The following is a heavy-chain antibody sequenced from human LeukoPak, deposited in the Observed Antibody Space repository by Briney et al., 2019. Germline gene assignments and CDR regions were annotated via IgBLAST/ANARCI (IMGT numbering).Heavy chain of an antibody. Sequence: GRSLRLSCAASGFTFSSYGMHWVRQAPGKGLEWVAVIWYDGSNKYYADSVKGRFPISRDNSKNTLYLQMNSLRAEDTAVYYCARYTGYQPRIYYMDVWGKGTTVTVSS. CDR3: ARYTGYQPRIYYMDV. CDR1: GFTFSSYG. CDR2: IWYDGSNK. D-gene: IGHD2-2*01. J-gene: IGHJ6*03. V-gene: IGHV3-33*01.